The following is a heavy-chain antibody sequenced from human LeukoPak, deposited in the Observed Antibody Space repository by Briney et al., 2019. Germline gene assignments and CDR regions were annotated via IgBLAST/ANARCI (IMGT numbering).Heavy chain of an antibody. V-gene: IGHV5-51*01. J-gene: IGHJ3*02. D-gene: IGHD5-24*01. CDR2: IYPGDSDT. CDR1: GYSFTSYW. Sequence: GESLQISCKGSGYSFTSYWIGWVRQMPGKGLEWMGIIYPGDSDTRYSPSFQGQVTISADKSISTAYLQWSSLKASDTAMYYCASSTDGYNALDDAFDIWGQGTMVTVSS. CDR3: ASSTDGYNALDDAFDI.